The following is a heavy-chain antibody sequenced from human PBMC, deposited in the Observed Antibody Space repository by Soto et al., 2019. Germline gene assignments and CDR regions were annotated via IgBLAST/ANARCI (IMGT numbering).Heavy chain of an antibody. V-gene: IGHV3-11*01. CDR2: ISSSGSTI. Sequence: GSLRLSCAASGFTFSDYYMSWIRQAPGKWLEWVSYISSSGSTIYYADSVKGRFTISRDNAKNSLYLQMNSLRAEDTAVYYCARDELDILTGYSDWGQGTLVTVSS. J-gene: IGHJ4*02. CDR1: GFTFSDYY. CDR3: ARDELDILTGYSD. D-gene: IGHD3-9*01.